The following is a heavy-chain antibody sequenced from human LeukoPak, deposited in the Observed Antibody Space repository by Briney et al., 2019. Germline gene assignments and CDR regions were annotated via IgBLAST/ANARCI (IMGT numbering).Heavy chain of an antibody. CDR2: INPNSGGT. Sequence: PGASVKVSCKASGYTFTGYYMRWVRQAPGQGLEWMGWINPNSGGTNYAQKFQGRVTMTRDTSISTAYMELSRLRSDDTAVYYCARAAPYSSSRLGTTEFDYWGQGTLVTVSS. V-gene: IGHV1-2*02. J-gene: IGHJ4*02. CDR1: GYTFTGYY. D-gene: IGHD6-13*01. CDR3: ARAAPYSSSRLGTTEFDY.